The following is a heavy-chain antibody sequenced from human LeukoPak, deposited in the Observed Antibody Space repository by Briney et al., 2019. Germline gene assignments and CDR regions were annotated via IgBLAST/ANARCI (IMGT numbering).Heavy chain of an antibody. CDR3: ARDFIVVVPAAIQDFWFDP. CDR1: GYTFTSYY. Sequence: ASVKVSCKASGYTFTSYYMHWVRQAPGQRLEWMGWINAGNGNTKYSQKSQGRVTITRDTSASTAYMELSSLRSEDTAVYYCARDFIVVVPAAIQDFWFDPWGQGTLVTVSS. V-gene: IGHV1-3*01. J-gene: IGHJ5*02. CDR2: INAGNGNT. D-gene: IGHD2-2*02.